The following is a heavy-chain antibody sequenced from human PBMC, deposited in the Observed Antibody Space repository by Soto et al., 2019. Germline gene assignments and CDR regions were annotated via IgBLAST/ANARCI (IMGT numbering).Heavy chain of an antibody. V-gene: IGHV3-23*01. CDR2: ISGSSDIT. J-gene: IGHJ4*02. CDR3: ATQDFRGTTGTT. D-gene: IGHD1-1*01. CDR1: GCTFSSFA. Sequence: GSLRRSCAASGCTFSSFAMGWVRQAPGKGLEWVSLISGSSDITYYANSVKVRFTISRDNSKNTLYLQINSLRAEDTAVYFCATQDFRGTTGTTWGQGTLVTVSS.